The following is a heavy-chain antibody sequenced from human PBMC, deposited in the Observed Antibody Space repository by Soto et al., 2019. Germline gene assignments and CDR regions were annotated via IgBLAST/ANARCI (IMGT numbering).Heavy chain of an antibody. J-gene: IGHJ4*02. CDR3: AREHSSSWRFDY. CDR1: GYSFTSYW. V-gene: IGHV5-51*01. D-gene: IGHD6-13*01. Sequence: PGESLKISCKGSGYSFTSYWIGWVRQMPGKGLEWMGIIYPGDSDTRYSPSFQGQVTMTRNTSISTAYMELSSLRSEDTAVYYCAREHSSSWRFDYWGQGTLVTVSS. CDR2: IYPGDSDT.